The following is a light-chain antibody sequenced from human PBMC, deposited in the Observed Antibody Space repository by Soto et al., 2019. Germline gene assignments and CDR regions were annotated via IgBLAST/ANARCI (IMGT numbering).Light chain of an antibody. Sequence: EIVLTQSPGTLSLSSGESATLSCRASQRINTNYLAWYQQKPGQAPRLLIYGASRRATGIPDRFSGSGSGTDFTLTITRLEPDDFAVYYCHQYDSSVYTFGQGTKVDIK. CDR2: GAS. V-gene: IGKV3-20*01. CDR1: QRINTNY. J-gene: IGKJ2*01. CDR3: HQYDSSVYT.